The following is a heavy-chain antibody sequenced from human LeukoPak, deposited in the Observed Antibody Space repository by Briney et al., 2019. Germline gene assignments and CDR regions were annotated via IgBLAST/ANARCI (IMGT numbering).Heavy chain of an antibody. D-gene: IGHD6-6*01. CDR1: GFTFSSYA. J-gene: IGHJ4*02. CDR3: AKVPRSIPWYFDY. V-gene: IGHV3-23*01. CDR2: ISGSGGST. Sequence: PGGSLRLSCAASGFTFSSYAMSWVRQAPGKGLEWVSAISGSGGSTYYANSVKGRFTISRDNSKNTLYLQMNSLRAEDTAVYYCAKVPRSIPWYFDYGGREPRVTVSS.